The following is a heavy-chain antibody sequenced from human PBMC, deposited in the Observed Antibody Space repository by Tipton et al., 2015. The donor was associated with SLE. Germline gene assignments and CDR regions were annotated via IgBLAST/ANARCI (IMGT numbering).Heavy chain of an antibody. V-gene: IGHV1-18*04. CDR2: ISAYNGNT. CDR3: ARGGDYVWGSYRPSYYGMDV. Sequence: QVQLVQSGAEVKKPGASVKVSCKASGYTFTGYYMHWVRQAPGQGLEWMGWISAYNGNTNYAQKLQGRVTMTTDTSTSTAYMELRSLRSDDTAVYYCARGGDYVWGSYRPSYYGMDVWGQVTTVTVSS. J-gene: IGHJ6*02. D-gene: IGHD3-16*02. CDR1: GYTFTGYY.